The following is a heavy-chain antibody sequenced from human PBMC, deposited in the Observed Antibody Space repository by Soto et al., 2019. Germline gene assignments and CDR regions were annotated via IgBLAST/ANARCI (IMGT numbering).Heavy chain of an antibody. V-gene: IGHV1-18*01. CDR3: ARVRESCSGGSCYDAFDI. Sequence: ASVKVSCKASGYTFTSYGISWVRQAPGQGLEWMGWISAYNGNTNYAQKLQGRVTMTTDTSTSTAYMELRSLRSDDTAVYYCARVRESCSGGSCYDAFDIWGQGTMVTVSS. J-gene: IGHJ3*02. D-gene: IGHD2-15*01. CDR2: ISAYNGNT. CDR1: GYTFTSYG.